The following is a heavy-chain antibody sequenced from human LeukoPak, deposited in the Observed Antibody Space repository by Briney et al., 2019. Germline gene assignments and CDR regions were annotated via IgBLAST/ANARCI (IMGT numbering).Heavy chain of an antibody. Sequence: NPSETLSLTCAVSGGSISSGGYSWSWIRQPPGKGLEWIGYIYHSGSTYYNPSLKSRVTISVDRSKNQFSLKLSSVTAADTAVYYCAAKVQNCSGGSCKRAFPIHYWGQGTLVTVSS. CDR3: AAKVQNCSGGSCKRAFPIHY. D-gene: IGHD2-15*01. V-gene: IGHV4-30-2*01. CDR1: GGSISSGGYS. J-gene: IGHJ4*02. CDR2: IYHSGST.